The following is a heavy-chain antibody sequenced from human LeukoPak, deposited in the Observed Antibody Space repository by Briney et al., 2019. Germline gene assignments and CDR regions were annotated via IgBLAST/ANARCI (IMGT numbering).Heavy chain of an antibody. CDR3: AKDRVVPVVDY. CDR1: GLTFSSYS. D-gene: IGHD2-2*01. Sequence: GGSLRLSCAASGLTFSSYSMNWVRQAPGKGLEWVSYISSSSSTIYYADSVKGRFTISRDNAKNSLYLQMNSLRAEDTAVYYCAKDRVVPVVDYWGQGTLVTVSS. J-gene: IGHJ4*02. CDR2: ISSSSSTI. V-gene: IGHV3-48*04.